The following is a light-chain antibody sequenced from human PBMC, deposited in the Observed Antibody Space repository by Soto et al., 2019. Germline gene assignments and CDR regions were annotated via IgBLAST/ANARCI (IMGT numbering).Light chain of an antibody. Sequence: DIQITQSPSSLSASVGERVAITCRASQGINDYLNWYQMKPGEAPKLLIYAASALQSGIPSRFSGSASGTEFTLTITSLQPEDFATYYCQQSYNFPRTFGQGTKVDIK. CDR1: QGINDY. CDR3: QQSYNFPRT. CDR2: AAS. J-gene: IGKJ1*01. V-gene: IGKV1-39*01.